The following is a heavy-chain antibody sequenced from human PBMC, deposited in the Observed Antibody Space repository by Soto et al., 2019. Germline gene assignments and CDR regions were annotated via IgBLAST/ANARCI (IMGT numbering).Heavy chain of an antibody. V-gene: IGHV3-21*06. CDR3: ASNYGLFDN. J-gene: IGHJ4*02. D-gene: IGHD4-17*01. Sequence: PGGSLRLSCVASGFAFSSYSMTWVRQAPGKGLECVSSISRTGDSIYYADSVKGRFIISRDNAENSLYLQMSSLRVEDTAVYYCASNYGLFDNWGQGTVVTVSS. CDR1: GFAFSSYS. CDR2: ISRTGDSI.